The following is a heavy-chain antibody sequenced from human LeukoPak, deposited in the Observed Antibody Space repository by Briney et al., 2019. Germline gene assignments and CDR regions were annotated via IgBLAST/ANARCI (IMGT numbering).Heavy chain of an antibody. J-gene: IGHJ4*02. V-gene: IGHV3-30-3*01. CDR1: GFTFSSYA. CDR3: ARDLTVAGNY. Sequence: PGRSLSLSCAASGFTFSSYAMHWVRQAPGKGLEWVAVISYDGSNKYYADSVKGRFTISRDNSKNTLYLQMNSLRAEDTAVYYCARDLTVAGNYWGQGTLVTVSS. D-gene: IGHD6-19*01. CDR2: ISYDGSNK.